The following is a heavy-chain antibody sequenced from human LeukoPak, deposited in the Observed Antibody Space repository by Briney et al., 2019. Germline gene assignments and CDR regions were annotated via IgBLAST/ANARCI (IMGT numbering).Heavy chain of an antibody. CDR3: AGDSSGPFDY. Sequence: GGSLRLSCAASGFTFSDYYMSWIRQAPGKGLEWVSSISSTSTYIYYPDSLKGRFTISRDNAKNSLYLQMNGLRAEDTAVYYCAGDSSGPFDYWGQGTLVTVSS. CDR2: ISSTSTYI. J-gene: IGHJ4*02. V-gene: IGHV3-11*06. CDR1: GFTFSDYY. D-gene: IGHD3-22*01.